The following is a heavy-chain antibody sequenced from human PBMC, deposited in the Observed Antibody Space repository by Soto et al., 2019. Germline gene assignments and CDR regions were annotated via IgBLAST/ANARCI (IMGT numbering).Heavy chain of an antibody. Sequence: SETLSLTCTVSGGSISSSSYYWGWIRQPPGKGLEWIGSIYYSGSTYYNPSLKSRVTISVDTSKYQFSLKLSSVTAADTAVYYCARVDTAMPDYWGQGTLVTVSS. CDR1: GGSISSSSYY. V-gene: IGHV4-39*01. D-gene: IGHD5-18*01. J-gene: IGHJ4*02. CDR2: IYYSGST. CDR3: ARVDTAMPDY.